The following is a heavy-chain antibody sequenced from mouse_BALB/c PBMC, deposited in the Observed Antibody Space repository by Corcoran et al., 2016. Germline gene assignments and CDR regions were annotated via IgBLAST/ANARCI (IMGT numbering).Heavy chain of an antibody. V-gene: IGHV1-15*01. D-gene: IGHD2-1*01. CDR3: TRDYGNYEDYSMDY. J-gene: IGHJ4*01. Sequence: QVQLQQSGAELVRRGASVKLSCKALCYTVTDYEMHWVKQTPVHGLEWIGAIPPGSGGTAYNQKFKGKATLTADKSSSTAYMELSSLTSADSAVYYCTRDYGNYEDYSMDYWGQRTSVTVSS. CDR2: IPPGSGGT. CDR1: CYTVTDYE.